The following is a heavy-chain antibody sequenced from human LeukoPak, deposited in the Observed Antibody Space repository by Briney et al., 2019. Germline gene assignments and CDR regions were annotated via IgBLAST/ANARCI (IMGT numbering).Heavy chain of an antibody. J-gene: IGHJ5*02. CDR1: GYTFTAYY. CDR3: AKHIAVPGTFQNKNLNWFDP. CDR2: INPNSGGT. V-gene: IGHV1-2*02. Sequence: ASVKVSCKASGYTFTAYYMHWVRQAPGQGLEWMGWINPNSGGTNYAQKFQGRVTMTRDTSNTTAYMELSRLRSDDTAVYYCAKHIAVPGTFQNKNLNWFDPWGQGALVTVSS. D-gene: IGHD6-19*01.